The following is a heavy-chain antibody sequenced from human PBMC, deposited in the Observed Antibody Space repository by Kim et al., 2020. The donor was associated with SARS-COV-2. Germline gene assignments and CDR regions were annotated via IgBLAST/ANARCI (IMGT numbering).Heavy chain of an antibody. J-gene: IGHJ5*02. Sequence: GGSLRLSCSTSGFTFSSYTMNWVRQAPGKGLEWVAYIHIRGSPIHYADSVEGRFTISRDNAKNSLYLQMSSLRVEDTGVYYCAREAEGRLGYSYDLWGQGTLVTVSS. V-gene: IGHV3-48*03. CDR3: AREAEGRLGYSYDL. CDR2: IHIRGSPI. D-gene: IGHD5-18*01. CDR1: GFTFSSYT.